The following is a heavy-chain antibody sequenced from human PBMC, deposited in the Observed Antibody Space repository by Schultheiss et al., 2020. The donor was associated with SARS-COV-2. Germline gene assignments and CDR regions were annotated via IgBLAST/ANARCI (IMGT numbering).Heavy chain of an antibody. V-gene: IGHV3-30*01. CDR3: ARISGYFDY. J-gene: IGHJ4*02. Sequence: GESLKISCAASGFTFSSYAMHWVRQAPGKGLEWVAVISYDGSNKYYADSVKGRFTISRDNSKNTLYLRMNSLRAEDTAVYYCARISGYFDYWGQGTLVTVSS. CDR1: GFTFSSYA. D-gene: IGHD1-26*01. CDR2: ISYDGSNK.